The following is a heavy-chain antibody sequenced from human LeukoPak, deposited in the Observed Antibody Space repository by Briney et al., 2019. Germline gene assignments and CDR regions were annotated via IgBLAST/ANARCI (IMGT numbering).Heavy chain of an antibody. D-gene: IGHD4-17*01. CDR2: ISYDGSNK. Sequence: GGSLRLSCAASGFTFSSYAMHWVRQAPGKGLEWVAVISYDGSNKYYADSVKGRFTISRDNSKNTPYLQMNSLRAEDTAVYYCARNGDYVDYWGQGTLVTVSS. V-gene: IGHV3-30-3*01. CDR1: GFTFSSYA. J-gene: IGHJ4*02. CDR3: ARNGDYVDY.